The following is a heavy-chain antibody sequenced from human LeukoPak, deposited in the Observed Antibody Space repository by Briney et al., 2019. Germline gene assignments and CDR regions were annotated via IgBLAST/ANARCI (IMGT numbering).Heavy chain of an antibody. CDR3: AKVMYSSGGRWFDP. Sequence: GGPLRLSCAASGFPFSNFGMHWLRQAPGKGLDWVAYIRNDGSIIYYADSVKGRFTISRDNSKNTVDLQMNSLRAEDTAVYYCAKVMYSSGGRWFDPGGQGTLVTVSS. V-gene: IGHV3-30*02. CDR1: GFPFSNFG. CDR2: IRNDGSII. D-gene: IGHD6-19*01. J-gene: IGHJ5*02.